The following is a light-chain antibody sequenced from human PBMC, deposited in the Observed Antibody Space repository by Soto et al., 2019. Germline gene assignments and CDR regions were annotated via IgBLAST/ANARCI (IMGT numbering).Light chain of an antibody. J-gene: IGKJ5*01. CDR1: QSVRSD. V-gene: IGKV3-15*01. CDR2: GAS. Sequence: EIRLKQSLDTLSVCPGERATLSCLASQSVRSDSAWYQQKPGQGPRLLIFGASTRATGIPARFSGSGSGTEFTLTISSLQSEDFAVYYCQQYNNWPPITFGQGTLLEI. CDR3: QQYNNWPPIT.